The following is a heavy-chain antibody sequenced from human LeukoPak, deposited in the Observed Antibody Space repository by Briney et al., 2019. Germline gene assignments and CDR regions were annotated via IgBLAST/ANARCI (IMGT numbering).Heavy chain of an antibody. CDR3: AKDISSSRRTLDY. J-gene: IGHJ4*02. Sequence: GGSLRLSCAASGFTFDDYAMYWVRQAPGKGLEWVSLISGDGGSTYYADSVKGRFTISRDNSKNSLYLQMNSLRTEDTALYHCAKDISSSRRTLDYWGQGTLVTVSA. CDR1: GFTFDDYA. CDR2: ISGDGGST. V-gene: IGHV3-43*02. D-gene: IGHD2-2*01.